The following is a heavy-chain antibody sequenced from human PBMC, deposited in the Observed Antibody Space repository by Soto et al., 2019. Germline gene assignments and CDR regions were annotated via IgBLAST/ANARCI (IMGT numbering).Heavy chain of an antibody. V-gene: IGHV3-74*01. CDR2: ISGDMSNT. D-gene: IGHD2-15*01. Sequence: PGGSLRLSCAASGFTFSTYWIHWVRQAPWKGLVWLSRISGDMSNTGYADSVRGRFTISRDNAKNTLYLQMDSLRVEDTAVYYCARGIASSAQDYFGQVTLVTVCS. CDR1: GFTFSTYW. J-gene: IGHJ4*02. CDR3: ARGIASSAQDY.